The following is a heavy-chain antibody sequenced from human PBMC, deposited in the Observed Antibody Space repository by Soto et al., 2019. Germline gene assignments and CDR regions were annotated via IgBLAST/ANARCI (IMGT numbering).Heavy chain of an antibody. CDR2: IKSKTDGGTT. J-gene: IGHJ4*02. CDR3: TTVSIWFGELLSYSPLYYFDY. Sequence: EVQLVESGGGLVKPGGSLRLSCAASGFTFSNAWMSWVRQAPGKGLEWVGRIKSKTDGGTTDYAAPVKGRFTISRDDSKNTLYLQMNSLKTEDTAVYYCTTVSIWFGELLSYSPLYYFDYWGQGTLVTVSS. D-gene: IGHD3-10*01. V-gene: IGHV3-15*01. CDR1: GFTFSNAW.